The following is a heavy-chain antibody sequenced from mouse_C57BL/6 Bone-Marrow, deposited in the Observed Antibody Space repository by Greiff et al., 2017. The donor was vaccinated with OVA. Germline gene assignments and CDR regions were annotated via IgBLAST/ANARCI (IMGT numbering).Heavy chain of an antibody. J-gene: IGHJ3*01. D-gene: IGHD2-4*01. CDR1: GYTFTSYG. V-gene: IGHV1-81*01. Sequence: LVESGAELARPGASVKLSCKASGYTFTSYGISWVKQRTGQGLEWIGEIYPRSGNTYYNEKFKGKATLTADKSSSTAYMELRSLTSEDSAVYFCASRSDYDDGGPWFAYWGQGTLVTVSA. CDR3: ASRSDYDDGGPWFAY. CDR2: IYPRSGNT.